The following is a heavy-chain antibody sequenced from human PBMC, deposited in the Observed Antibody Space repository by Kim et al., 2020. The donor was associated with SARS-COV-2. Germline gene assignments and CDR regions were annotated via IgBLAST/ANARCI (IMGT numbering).Heavy chain of an antibody. CDR3: ARAVAAKGAYAWDV. V-gene: IGHV6-1*01. CDR2: TYYRSKWFT. CDR1: GDSVSSGSAA. Sequence: SQTLSLTCAISGDSVSSGSAAWNWIRHSPSRGLEWLGRTYYRSKWFTDYAVSVQGRMSVNADTARNQFSLQLNFVTPEDTGVYYCARAVAAKGAYAWDVWGQGTTVTVSS. D-gene: IGHD6-19*01. J-gene: IGHJ6*02.